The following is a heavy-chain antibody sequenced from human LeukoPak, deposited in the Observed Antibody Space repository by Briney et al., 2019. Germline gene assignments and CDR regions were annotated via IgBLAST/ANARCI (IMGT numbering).Heavy chain of an antibody. D-gene: IGHD3-10*01. Sequence: GGSLRLSCAASGFTFSSYAMHWVHQAPGKGLEWVAVISYDGSNKYYADSVKGRFTISRDNSKNTLYLQMNSLRAEDTAVYYCARSNYYGSGSYYNSDYWGQGTLVTVSS. J-gene: IGHJ4*02. CDR3: ARSNYYGSGSYYNSDY. V-gene: IGHV3-30*04. CDR1: GFTFSSYA. CDR2: ISYDGSNK.